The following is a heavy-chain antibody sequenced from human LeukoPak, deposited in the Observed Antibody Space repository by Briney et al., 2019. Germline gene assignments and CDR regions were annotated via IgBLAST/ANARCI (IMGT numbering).Heavy chain of an antibody. CDR3: ARGTATSLDY. CDR1: SGSFSGYY. Sequence: SETLSLTCAVYSGSFSGYYWSWIRQPPGKGLEWIGEINHSGSTNYNPSLKSRVTISVDTSKNQFSLKLSSVTAADTAVYYCARGTATSLDYWGQGTLVTVSS. D-gene: IGHD6-25*01. V-gene: IGHV4-34*01. J-gene: IGHJ4*02. CDR2: INHSGST.